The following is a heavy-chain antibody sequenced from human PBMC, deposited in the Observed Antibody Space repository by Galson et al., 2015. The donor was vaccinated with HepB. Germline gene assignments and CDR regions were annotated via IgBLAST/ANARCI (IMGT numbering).Heavy chain of an antibody. CDR2: IWYDGGIK. D-gene: IGHD1-26*01. J-gene: IGHJ4*02. Sequence: SLRLSCAASGFTFSRYGMHWVRQAPGKGLEWVAVIWYDGGIKYYADSVKGRFTISRDNSKKTLYLQMNSLRAEDTAVYYCAGSSVEWELLGDYWGQGTLVTVSS. CDR3: AGSSVEWELLGDY. V-gene: IGHV3-33*08. CDR1: GFTFSRYG.